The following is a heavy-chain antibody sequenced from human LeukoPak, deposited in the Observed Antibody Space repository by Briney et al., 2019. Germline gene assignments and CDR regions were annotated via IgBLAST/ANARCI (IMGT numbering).Heavy chain of an antibody. CDR2: IWYDGSQQ. J-gene: IGHJ6*02. CDR3: ATVRRGSSGWYADV. CDR1: GFTFRNYG. V-gene: IGHV3-33*01. Sequence: GGSLRLSCVASGFTFRNYGMQWVRQAPGKGLGGGAVIWYDGSQQNYADSMKGRFTISRDTSKSTLYLQMISLRAEDTAVYYCATVRRGSSGWYADVWGQGTTVTVSS. D-gene: IGHD6-19*01.